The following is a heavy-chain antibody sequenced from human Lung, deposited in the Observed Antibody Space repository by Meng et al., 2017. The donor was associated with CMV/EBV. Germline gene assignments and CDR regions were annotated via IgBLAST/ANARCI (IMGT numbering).Heavy chain of an antibody. CDR2: INHSGST. CDR1: GGSFSGYY. Sequence: GSLRLXCAVYGGSFSGYYWSWIRQPPGKGLEWIGEINHSGSTNYNPSLKSRVTISVDTSKNQFSLKLSSVTAADTAVYYCARSKRNNYYGSGSYSKNYGMDVXRGGXTVTVSS. V-gene: IGHV4-34*01. J-gene: IGHJ6*04. D-gene: IGHD3-10*01. CDR3: ARSKRNNYYGSGSYSKNYGMDV.